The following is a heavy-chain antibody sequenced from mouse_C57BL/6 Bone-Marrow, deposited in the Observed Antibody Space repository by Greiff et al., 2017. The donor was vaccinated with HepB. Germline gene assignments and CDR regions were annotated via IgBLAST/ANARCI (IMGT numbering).Heavy chain of an antibody. V-gene: IGHV1-81*01. J-gene: IGHJ1*03. CDR2: IYPRSGNT. CDR3: ARGGYGRYFDV. CDR1: GYTFTSYG. D-gene: IGHD1-1*01. Sequence: VQLKESGAELARPGASVKLSCKASGYTFTSYGISWVKQRTGQGLEWIGEIYPRSGNTYYNEKFKGKATLTADKSSSTAYMELRSLTSEDSAVYFCARGGYGRYFDVWGTGTTVTVSS.